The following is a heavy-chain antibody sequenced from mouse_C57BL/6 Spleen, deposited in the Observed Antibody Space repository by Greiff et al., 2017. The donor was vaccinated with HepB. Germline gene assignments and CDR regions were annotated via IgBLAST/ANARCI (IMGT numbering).Heavy chain of an antibody. CDR1: GYTFTSYW. D-gene: IGHD1-1*01. V-gene: IGHV1-69*01. Sequence: VQLQQSGAELVMPGASVKLSCKASGYTFTSYWMHWVKQRPGQGLEWIGEIDPSDSYTNYNQKFKGKSTLTVGKSSSTAYMQLSSLTSEDSAVYYCARSAHYGSSTAWFAYWGQGTLVTVSA. J-gene: IGHJ3*01. CDR2: IDPSDSYT. CDR3: ARSAHYGSSTAWFAY.